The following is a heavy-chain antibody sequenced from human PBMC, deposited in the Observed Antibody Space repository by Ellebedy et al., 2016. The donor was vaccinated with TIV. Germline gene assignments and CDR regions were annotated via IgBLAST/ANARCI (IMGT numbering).Heavy chain of an antibody. CDR1: GFTFGSFS. CDR3: VKGDSSGFYYVRRFDY. D-gene: IGHD3-22*01. CDR2: IGSDGANT. J-gene: IGHJ4*02. Sequence: GGSLRLXCLVSGFTFGSFSMYWVRQAPGKGLEYVSAIGSDGANTYYVDSVKGRFTISRDNSRNTLYLQMTSLRPEDTAVYYCVKGDSSGFYYVRRFDYWGQGTLVTVSS. V-gene: IGHV3-64D*06.